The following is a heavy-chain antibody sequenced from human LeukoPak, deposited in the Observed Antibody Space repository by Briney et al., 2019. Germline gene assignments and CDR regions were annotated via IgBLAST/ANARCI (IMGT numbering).Heavy chain of an antibody. CDR1: GGSFSGYY. CDR3: ARNSYGGTAIDY. CDR2: TTHSGST. D-gene: IGHD4-17*01. J-gene: IGHJ4*02. Sequence: SETLSLTCAVYGGSFSGYYWSWIRQPLGKGLEWIGETTHSGSTNYNPSLKSRVTISPDRSKNQLSLKLSSVTAADTAVYYCARNSYGGTAIDYWGQGTLVTVSS. V-gene: IGHV4-34*01.